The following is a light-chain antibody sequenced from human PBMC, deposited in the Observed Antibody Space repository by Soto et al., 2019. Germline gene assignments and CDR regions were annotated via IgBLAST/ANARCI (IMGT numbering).Light chain of an antibody. V-gene: IGKV3-15*01. Sequence: IVMTQYPATLSVSPGERATLSCRASQGVGGDLAWYQRKPGQAPRLLIYGASSRAPGIPARFSGSGSGTEFTLPISSLQSEDIAVYYCQQYENWPQLTVGGGTKVDSK. J-gene: IGKJ4*01. CDR2: GAS. CDR3: QQYENWPQLT. CDR1: QGVGGD.